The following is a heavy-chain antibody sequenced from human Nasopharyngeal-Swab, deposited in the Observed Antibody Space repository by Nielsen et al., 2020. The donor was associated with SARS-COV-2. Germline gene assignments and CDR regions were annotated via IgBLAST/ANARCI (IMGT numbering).Heavy chain of an antibody. CDR2: IKSKTDGGTT. Sequence: WIRQPPGKGLEWVGRIKSKTDGGTTDYAAPVKGRFIISRDDSKNTLYLQMNSLKTEDTAVYYCTTEGGKYYDFWSGYYGYYGMDVWGQGTTVTVSS. J-gene: IGHJ6*02. D-gene: IGHD3-3*01. V-gene: IGHV3-15*01. CDR3: TTEGGKYYDFWSGYYGYYGMDV.